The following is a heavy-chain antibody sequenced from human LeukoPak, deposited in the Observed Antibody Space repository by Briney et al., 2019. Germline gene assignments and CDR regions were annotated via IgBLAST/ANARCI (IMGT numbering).Heavy chain of an antibody. D-gene: IGHD4-11*01. V-gene: IGHV3-30*02. J-gene: IGHJ5*02. CDR1: GFTFSSYG. CDR3: AKGYSNYVGWFDP. CDR2: IRYDGSNK. Sequence: PGGSLRLSCAASGFTFSSYGMHWVRQAPGKGLEWVAFIRYDGSNKYYADSVKGRFTISRDNSKNTLYLQMSSLRAEDTAVYYCAKGYSNYVGWFDPWGQGTLVTVSS.